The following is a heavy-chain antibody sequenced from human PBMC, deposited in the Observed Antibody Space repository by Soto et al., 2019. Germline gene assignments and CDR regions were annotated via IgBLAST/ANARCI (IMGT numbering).Heavy chain of an antibody. V-gene: IGHV4-59*01. CDR2: IYYSGST. D-gene: IGHD3-3*01. CDR1: GGSISSYY. CDR3: ARGELRFSEWLSPHGMDV. Sequence: PSETLSLTCTVSGGSISSYYWSWIRQPPGKGLEWIGYIYYSGSTNYNPSLKSRVTISVDTSKNQFSLKLSSVTAADTAVYYCARGELRFSEWLSPHGMDVWGQGTTVTVSS. J-gene: IGHJ6*02.